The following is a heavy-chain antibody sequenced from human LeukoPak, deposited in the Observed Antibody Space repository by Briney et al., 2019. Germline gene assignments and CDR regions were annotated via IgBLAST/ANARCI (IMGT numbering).Heavy chain of an antibody. Sequence: GRSLRLSCTASGFTFSSYPMHWVRQAPGKGLEWVASVSYDGSKKYYAGSVKGRFTISRDNSINTLYLQMSSLSADDTAVYFCARDVLWNPRYYFDYWGQGTLFTVSS. CDR1: GFTFSSYP. CDR2: VSYDGSKK. D-gene: IGHD2-21*01. CDR3: ARDVLWNPRYYFDY. V-gene: IGHV3-30*04. J-gene: IGHJ4*01.